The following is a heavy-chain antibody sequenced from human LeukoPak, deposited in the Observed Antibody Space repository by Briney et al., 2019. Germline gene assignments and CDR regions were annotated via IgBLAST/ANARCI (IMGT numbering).Heavy chain of an antibody. J-gene: IGHJ4*02. CDR2: ISSSGSTI. CDR1: GFTFSSYE. CDR3: ARVGAVYGSGSHYDY. D-gene: IGHD3-10*01. V-gene: IGHV3-48*03. Sequence: GGSLRLSCAASGFTFSSYEMNWVRQAPGKGLEGVSYISSSGSTIYYADSVKGRFTISRDNAKNSLYLQMNSLRAEDTAVYYCARVGAVYGSGSHYDYWGQGTLVTVSS.